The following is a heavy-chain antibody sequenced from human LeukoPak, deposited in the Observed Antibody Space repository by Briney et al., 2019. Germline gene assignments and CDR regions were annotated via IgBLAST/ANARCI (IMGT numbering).Heavy chain of an antibody. CDR1: GYTFTGYY. V-gene: IGHV1-2*02. Sequence: ASVKVSCKASGYTFTGYYMHWVRQAPGQGLEWMGWINPDSGGTNYAQKFQGRVTMTRDTSISTAYMELSRLRSDDTAVYYCARDRRVYYDSSGYSWWSFDYWGQGTLVTVSS. D-gene: IGHD3-22*01. CDR3: ARDRRVYYDSSGYSWWSFDY. J-gene: IGHJ4*02. CDR2: INPDSGGT.